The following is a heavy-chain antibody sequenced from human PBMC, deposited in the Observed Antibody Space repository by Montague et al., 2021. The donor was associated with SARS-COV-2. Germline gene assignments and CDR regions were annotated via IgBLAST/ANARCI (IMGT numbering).Heavy chain of an antibody. Sequence: SETLSLTCAVSGGSISSTNWWSWVRQPPGKGLEWIGKISHGGSPDYNPSLKSRAIISADRSKNQSSLKLSSVIAADSAIYYCTKGTYGISILVQIYYYGMDVWGQGTTVIVSS. CDR1: GGSISSTNW. J-gene: IGHJ6*02. D-gene: IGHD3-3*01. CDR3: TKGTYGISILVQIYYYGMDV. CDR2: ISHGGSP. V-gene: IGHV4-4*02.